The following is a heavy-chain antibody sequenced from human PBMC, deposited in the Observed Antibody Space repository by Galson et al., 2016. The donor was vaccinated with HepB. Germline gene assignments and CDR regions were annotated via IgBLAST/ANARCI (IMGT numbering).Heavy chain of an antibody. CDR2: TSSDESVK. CDR3: AKKSPGKELSPPDY. D-gene: IGHD1-26*01. CDR1: GFTFSIYG. Sequence: SLRLSCAASGFTFSIYGMNWIRQAPGKGLEWVATTSSDESVKHYADPVQGRFTISKDNFKNTLYLQMNSLRAEDTAVYYCAKKSPGKELSPPDYWGQGTLVTVAS. J-gene: IGHJ4*02. V-gene: IGHV3-30*18.